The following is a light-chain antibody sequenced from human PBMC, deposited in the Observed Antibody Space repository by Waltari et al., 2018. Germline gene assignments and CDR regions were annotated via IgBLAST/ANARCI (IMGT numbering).Light chain of an antibody. CDR1: IRYVGGSNF. V-gene: IGLV2-14*01. CDR2: GVD. Sequence: QSALTQSASVSGSPGQPITLSCTGTIRYVGGSNFVSWYQQLPGKPPKLLIDGVDQRPSGVSLRFAGSKSANTATLTISGLQPEDEGDYFCSSYTARSTLVFGGGTKLTVL. J-gene: IGLJ3*02. CDR3: SSYTARSTLV.